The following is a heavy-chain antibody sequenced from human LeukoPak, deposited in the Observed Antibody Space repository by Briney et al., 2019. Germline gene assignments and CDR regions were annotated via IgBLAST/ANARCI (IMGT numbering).Heavy chain of an antibody. J-gene: IGHJ3*02. CDR2: ISSSSSTI. V-gene: IGHV3-48*04. D-gene: IGHD3-9*01. CDR3: AKDISALNAFDI. Sequence: PGGSLRLSCAASGFTFSSYSMNWVRQAPGKGLEWVSYISSSSSTIYYADSVKGRFTISRDNAKNSLYLQMNSLRPEDTALYYCAKDISALNAFDIWGQGTMVTVSS. CDR1: GFTFSSYS.